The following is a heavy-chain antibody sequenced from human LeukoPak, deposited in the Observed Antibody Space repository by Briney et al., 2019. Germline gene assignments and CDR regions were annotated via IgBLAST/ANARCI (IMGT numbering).Heavy chain of an antibody. CDR3: AKSGGYGLIDY. J-gene: IGHJ4*01. D-gene: IGHD6-25*01. CDR1: GASISSSSYY. Sequence: QPSETLSLTCNVSGASISSSSYYWGWIRQPPGKGLEWIGSIYSSGSTYYNSSLKSRVTISIDTSKNQVSLKMSSVTAADTAVYYCAKSGGYGLIDYWGQGTLVTVSS. CDR2: IYSSGST. V-gene: IGHV4-39*01.